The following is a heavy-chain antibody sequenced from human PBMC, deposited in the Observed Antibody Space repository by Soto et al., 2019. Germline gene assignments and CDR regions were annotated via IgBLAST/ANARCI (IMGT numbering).Heavy chain of an antibody. CDR1: GGSISSGGYY. Sequence: SETLSLTCTVSGGSISSGGYYWSWIRQHPGKGLEWIGYIYYSGSTYYNPSLKSRVTISVDTSKNQFSLKLSSVTAADTAVYYCARDADHDILTGDQAGWFDPWGQGTLVTVSS. D-gene: IGHD3-9*01. CDR3: ARDADHDILTGDQAGWFDP. J-gene: IGHJ5*02. V-gene: IGHV4-31*03. CDR2: IYYSGST.